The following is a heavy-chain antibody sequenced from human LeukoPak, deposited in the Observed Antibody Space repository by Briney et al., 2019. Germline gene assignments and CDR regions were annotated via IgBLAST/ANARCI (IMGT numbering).Heavy chain of an antibody. Sequence: GGSLRLSCAASGFTFNNYWMSWVRQAPGKGLEWVANIKQDGSETYYVDSVKGRFTISRDNSKNTLYLQMNSLRAEDTAVYYCAKGPLWFGELSRERVGPGRWFDPWGQGTLVTVSS. CDR1: GFTFNNYW. CDR2: IKQDGSET. D-gene: IGHD3-10*01. J-gene: IGHJ5*02. V-gene: IGHV3-7*01. CDR3: AKGPLWFGELSRERVGPGRWFDP.